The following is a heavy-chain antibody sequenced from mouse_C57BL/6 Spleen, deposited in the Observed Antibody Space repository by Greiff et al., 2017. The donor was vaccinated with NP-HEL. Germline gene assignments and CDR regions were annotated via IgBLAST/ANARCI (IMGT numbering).Heavy chain of an antibody. J-gene: IGHJ4*01. CDR3: AYELYAMDY. CDR2: ISGGGGNT. V-gene: IGHV5-9*01. Sequence: EVQLQQSGGGLVKPGGSLKLSCAASGFTFSSYTMSWVRQTPEKRLEWVATISGGGGNTYYPDSVKGRFTISRDNAKSTLYLQMSSLRSEDTALYYCAYELYAMDYWGQGTSVTVSA. D-gene: IGHD2-10*02. CDR1: GFTFSSYT.